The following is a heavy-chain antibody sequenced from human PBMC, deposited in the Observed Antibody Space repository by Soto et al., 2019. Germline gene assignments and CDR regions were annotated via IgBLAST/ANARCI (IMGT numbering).Heavy chain of an antibody. CDR2: IGTAGDP. Sequence: EVQLVESGGGLVQPGGSLRLSCAAAGFTFSSYDMHWVRQATGKGLEWVSAIGTAGDPYYPGSVKGRFTISRENAKNYLYLQMTSLRAGDTAVYYCARALGIAAATAFGMDVWGQGTTVTVSS. D-gene: IGHD6-13*01. CDR3: ARALGIAAATAFGMDV. V-gene: IGHV3-13*05. J-gene: IGHJ6*02. CDR1: GFTFSSYD.